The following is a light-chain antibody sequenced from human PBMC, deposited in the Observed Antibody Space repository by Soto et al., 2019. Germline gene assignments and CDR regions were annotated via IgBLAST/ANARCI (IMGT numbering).Light chain of an antibody. V-gene: IGKV1-6*01. Sequence: AIQMTQSPSSLSASVGDSVTLTCRASQGIRSDLGWYQQKPGKAPKLLIYAASSLQSGFPSRFSCRGSGTDFTLTINSLQPEDIATYFCLQDYNYPRTFGQGTKVEI. J-gene: IGKJ1*01. CDR2: AAS. CDR3: LQDYNYPRT. CDR1: QGIRSD.